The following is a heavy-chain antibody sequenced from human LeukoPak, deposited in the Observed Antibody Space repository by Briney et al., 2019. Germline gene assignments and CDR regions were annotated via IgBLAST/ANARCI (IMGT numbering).Heavy chain of an antibody. Sequence: PGGSLRLSCAASGFTFSSYSMNWVRQAPGKGLEWVSYISSSSSTIYYADSVKGRFTISRDNAKNSLYLQMNSLRAEDTAVYYCARDRRLYSSSWYGYWGQGTLVTVSS. J-gene: IGHJ4*02. CDR2: ISSSSSTI. D-gene: IGHD6-13*01. V-gene: IGHV3-48*01. CDR3: ARDRRLYSSSWYGY. CDR1: GFTFSSYS.